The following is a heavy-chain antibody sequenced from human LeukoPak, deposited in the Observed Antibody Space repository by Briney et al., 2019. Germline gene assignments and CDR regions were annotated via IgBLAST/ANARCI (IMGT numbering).Heavy chain of an antibody. J-gene: IGHJ4*02. V-gene: IGHV3-74*01. Sequence: GGSLRLSCAASGFTFSSYWMHWVRQAPGKGLVWVSRTNSDGKTTRYADSAKGRFTISRDNAKNTLYLQMNSLRAEDTAVYYCAKDMVRGVTGYWGQGTLVTVSS. CDR2: TNSDGKTT. CDR1: GFTFSSYW. CDR3: AKDMVRGVTGY. D-gene: IGHD3-10*01.